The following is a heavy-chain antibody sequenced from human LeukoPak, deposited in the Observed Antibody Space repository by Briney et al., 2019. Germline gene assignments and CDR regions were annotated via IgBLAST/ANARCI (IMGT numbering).Heavy chain of an antibody. CDR2: MNPNSGNT. J-gene: IGHJ4*02. D-gene: IGHD3-10*01. CDR1: GYTFTSYD. Sequence: ASVKVSCKASGYTFTSYDISWVRQANGQGLEWMGWMNPNSGNTGYAQKFQGRVTMTRNTSISTAYMELSSLRAEDTAVYYCARDDYGSGTTAGGYFDYWGQGTLVTVSS. V-gene: IGHV1-8*01. CDR3: ARDDYGSGTTAGGYFDY.